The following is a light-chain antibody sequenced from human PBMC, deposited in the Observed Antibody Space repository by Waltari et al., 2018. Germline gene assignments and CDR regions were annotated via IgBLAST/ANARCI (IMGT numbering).Light chain of an antibody. CDR2: GHS. V-gene: IGLV1-40*01. Sequence: QSVLTQPPSVSGAPGQRVTISCTGSSSNIGAGYDVNLYQQLPGTAPKLLIYGHSNRPSGVPDRFSGSKSGTSASLAITGLQAEDEADYYCQSYDSSLSGSNVFGTGTKVTVL. CDR1: SSNIGAGYD. J-gene: IGLJ1*01. CDR3: QSYDSSLSGSNV.